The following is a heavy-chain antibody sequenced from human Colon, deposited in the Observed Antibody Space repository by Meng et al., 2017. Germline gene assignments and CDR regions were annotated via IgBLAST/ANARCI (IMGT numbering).Heavy chain of an antibody. V-gene: IGHV3-38-3*01. CDR1: GFTVSSNE. D-gene: IGHD1-26*01. J-gene: IGHJ6*02. CDR2: ISGDST. CDR3: ARDWWELLGYYYYGMDV. Sequence: GGSLRLSCAASGFTVSSNEMSWVRQAPGKGLEWVSSISGDSTYYADSGKGRFTISRDNSKNTLHLQMNSLRAEDTAVYYCARDWWELLGYYYYGMDVWGQGTTVTVSS.